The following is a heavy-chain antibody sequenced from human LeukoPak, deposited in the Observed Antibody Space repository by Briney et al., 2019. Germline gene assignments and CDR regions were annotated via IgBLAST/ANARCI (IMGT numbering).Heavy chain of an antibody. D-gene: IGHD5-12*01. CDR2: IIPIFGTA. V-gene: IGHV1-69*13. CDR1: GGTFSSYA. J-gene: IGHJ4*02. Sequence: SVKVSCKASGGTFSSYAISWVRQAPGQGLEWMGGIIPIFGTANYAQKFQGRVTITADESTSTAYMELSRLRSEDTAVYYCARGVSFGYDIRWDFDYWGQGTLVTVSS. CDR3: ARGVSFGYDIRWDFDY.